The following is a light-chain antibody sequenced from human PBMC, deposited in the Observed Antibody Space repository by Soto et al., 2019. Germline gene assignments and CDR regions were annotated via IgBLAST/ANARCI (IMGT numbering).Light chain of an antibody. CDR1: QGISSY. Sequence: AIRMTQSPSSFSASTGDRVTTTCRASQGISSYLAWYQQKPGKAPKLLIYAASTLQSGVPSRFSGSGSGTDFTLTLSCLQSEDFATYYCQQYYSYPPAFGQGTKVDIK. V-gene: IGKV1-8*01. CDR2: AAS. CDR3: QQYYSYPPA. J-gene: IGKJ1*01.